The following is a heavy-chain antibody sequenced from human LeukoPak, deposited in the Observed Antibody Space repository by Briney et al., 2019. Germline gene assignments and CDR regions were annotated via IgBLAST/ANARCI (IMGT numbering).Heavy chain of an antibody. D-gene: IGHD3-16*01. J-gene: IGHJ6*02. V-gene: IGHV3-53*01. CDR3: ARDLRGRVRLGNFYGMDV. CDR2: IYSGGST. Sequence: GGSLRLSCAASGFTVSSNYMSWVRRAPGKGLEWVSVIYSGGSTYYADSVKGRFTISRVNSKNTLYLQMNSLRAEDTAVYYCARDLRGRVRLGNFYGMDVWGQGTTVTVSS. CDR1: GFTVSSNY.